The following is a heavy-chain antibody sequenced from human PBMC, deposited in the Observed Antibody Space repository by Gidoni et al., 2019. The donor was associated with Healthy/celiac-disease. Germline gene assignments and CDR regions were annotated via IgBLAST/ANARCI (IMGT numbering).Heavy chain of an antibody. V-gene: IGHV4-31*03. CDR1: CGSISSGGYY. D-gene: IGHD3-3*01. Sequence: QLQESGPGLVHPSHTLSLTCPVSCGSISSGGYYWSWIRQHPGKGLEWIGYIYYSGRTYYNPSLKSRVTISVDTSKNQFSLKLSSVTAADTAVYYCARDRGVAFDIWGQGTMVTVSS. CDR3: ARDRGVAFDI. CDR2: IYYSGRT. J-gene: IGHJ3*02.